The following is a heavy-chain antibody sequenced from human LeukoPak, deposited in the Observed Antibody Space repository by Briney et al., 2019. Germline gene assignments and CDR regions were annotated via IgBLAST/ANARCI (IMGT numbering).Heavy chain of an antibody. Sequence: SETLSLTCAVYGGSFSGYYWSWIRQPPGKGLEWIGEINHSGSTNYNPSLKSRVTISVDTSKNQFSLKLSSVTAADTAVYYCARLPRVSSGWSSGRMTMDVWGKGTTVTVSS. J-gene: IGHJ6*03. CDR3: ARLPRVSSGWSSGRMTMDV. CDR1: GGSFSGYY. V-gene: IGHV4-34*01. CDR2: INHSGST. D-gene: IGHD6-19*01.